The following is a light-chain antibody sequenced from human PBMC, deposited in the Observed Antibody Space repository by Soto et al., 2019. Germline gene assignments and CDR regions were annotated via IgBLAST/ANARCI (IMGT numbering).Light chain of an antibody. CDR1: ESVSSD. J-gene: IGKJ1*01. CDR3: QQYSTWPRT. Sequence: ETVMTQFPATLSVSPGDRVTLSFRASESVSSDVAWYQQKPGQSPRLLTFGASTRATSIPARFTGSRSGTEFSLTISSLQSEDFAVYYCQQYSTWPRTFGQGTKVDIK. V-gene: IGKV3-15*01. CDR2: GAS.